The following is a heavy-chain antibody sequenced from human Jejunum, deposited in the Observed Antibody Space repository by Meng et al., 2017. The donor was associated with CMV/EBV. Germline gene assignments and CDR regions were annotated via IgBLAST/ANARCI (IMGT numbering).Heavy chain of an antibody. Sequence: SGFSFGTYWDTWGRQEPGEGVELRDNKEKNGSYRNYLDSVKGRFTISRDNAKASLYLEMKSLRPEDTAVYYCARDPGASSFDYWGQGTLVTVSS. CDR2: KEKNGSYR. V-gene: IGHV3-7*01. D-gene: IGHD6-13*01. CDR3: ARDPGASSFDY. J-gene: IGHJ4*02. CDR1: GFSFGTYW.